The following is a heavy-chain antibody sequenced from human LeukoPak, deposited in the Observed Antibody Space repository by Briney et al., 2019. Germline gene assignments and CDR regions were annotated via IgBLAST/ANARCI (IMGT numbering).Heavy chain of an antibody. CDR2: ISAYNGNT. D-gene: IGHD3-9*01. J-gene: IGHJ4*02. CDR1: GYTFTSYG. Sequence: GASVTVSCKASGYTFTSYGISWVRQAPGQGLEWMGWISAYNGNTNYAQKLQGRVTMTTDTSTSTAYMELRSLRSDDTAVYYCARDGDLRYFDWLLISIDYWDQGTLVTVSS. V-gene: IGHV1-18*01. CDR3: ARDGDLRYFDWLLISIDY.